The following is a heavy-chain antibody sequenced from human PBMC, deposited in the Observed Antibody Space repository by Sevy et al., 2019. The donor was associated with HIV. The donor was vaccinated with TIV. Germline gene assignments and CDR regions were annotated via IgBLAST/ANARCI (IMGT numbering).Heavy chain of an antibody. V-gene: IGHV3-49*03. J-gene: IGHJ3*02. CDR2: IISKAYGGTT. Sequence: GGSLRLSCTASRFTFGDYAMSWFRQAPGKGLEWVGFIISKAYGGTTEYAASVKGRFTISRDDSKSIAYLQMNSLKTEDTAVYYCTLRSYQALSYDAFDIWGQGTMVTVSS. CDR3: TLRSYQALSYDAFDI. D-gene: IGHD2-2*01. CDR1: RFTFGDYA.